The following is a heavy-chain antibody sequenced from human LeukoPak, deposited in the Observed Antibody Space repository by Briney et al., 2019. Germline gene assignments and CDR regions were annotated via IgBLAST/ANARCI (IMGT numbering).Heavy chain of an antibody. CDR2: MNPNSGNT. CDR3: ARGLVVLGATSWAFDI. D-gene: IGHD2-15*01. Sequence: ASVKVSCKASGYTFTSYDINWVRQASGQGLEWMGWMNPNSGNTGYAQKFQGRVTMTRNTSITTAYMELSSLRSEDTAVYYCARGLVVLGATSWAFDIWGHGAMVTVSS. V-gene: IGHV1-8*01. J-gene: IGHJ3*02. CDR1: GYTFTSYD.